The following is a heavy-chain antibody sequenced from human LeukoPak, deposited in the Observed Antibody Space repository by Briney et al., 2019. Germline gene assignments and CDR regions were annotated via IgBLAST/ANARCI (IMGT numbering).Heavy chain of an antibody. V-gene: IGHV1-18*01. CDR3: ARPQSRVGASDY. J-gene: IGHJ4*02. CDR1: GYTFTSYG. CDR2: ISAYNGNT. D-gene: IGHD1-26*01. Sequence: ASVKVSCKASGYTFTSYGISWVRQAPGQGLEWMGWISAYNGNTNYAQNLQGRVTMTTDTSTSTDYMELRSLRSDDTAVYYCARPQSRVGASDYWGQGTLVTVSS.